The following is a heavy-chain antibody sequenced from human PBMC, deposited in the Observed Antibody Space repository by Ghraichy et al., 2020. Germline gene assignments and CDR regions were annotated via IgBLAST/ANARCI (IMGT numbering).Heavy chain of an antibody. V-gene: IGHV3-74*01. CDR1: GFSFSSYW. CDR2: INSDGSST. Sequence: GGSLRLSCAASGFSFSSYWMHWVRQPPGKGLVWVSRINSDGSSTNYADSVKGRFTISRDNAKNTLYLQMNSLRAEDTAVYYCARDATYYDFWRGYSNWFDPWGQGTLVTVSS. J-gene: IGHJ5*02. CDR3: ARDATYYDFWRGYSNWFDP. D-gene: IGHD3-3*01.